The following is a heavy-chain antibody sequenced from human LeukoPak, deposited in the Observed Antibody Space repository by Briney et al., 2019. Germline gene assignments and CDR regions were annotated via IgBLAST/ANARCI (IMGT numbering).Heavy chain of an antibody. CDR3: ARDLEDRITIFGAQSSYNWFDP. CDR2: IYYSGST. D-gene: IGHD3-3*01. V-gene: IGHV4-59*01. J-gene: IGHJ5*02. CDR1: GGSISSYY. Sequence: PSETLSLTCTVSGGSISSYYWSWIRQPPGKGLEWIGYIYYSGSTNYNPSLKSRVTISVDTSKNQFSPKLSSVTAADTAVYYCARDLEDRITIFGAQSSYNWFDPWGQGTLVTVSS.